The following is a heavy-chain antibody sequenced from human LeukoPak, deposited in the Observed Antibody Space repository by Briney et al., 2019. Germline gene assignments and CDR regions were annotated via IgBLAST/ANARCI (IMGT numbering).Heavy chain of an antibody. J-gene: IGHJ6*02. CDR1: GFTDSGLTFSSDW. D-gene: IGHD6-19*01. CDR3: AKDVPDWSSGWATIYYYYYYGMDV. Sequence: GGSLRLSCAGSGFTDSGLTFSSDWMSWVRQAPGKGLEWVAVISYDGSNKYYADSVKGRFTISRDNSKNTLYLQMNSLRAEDTAVYYCAKDVPDWSSGWATIYYYYYYGMDVWGQGTTVTVSS. CDR2: ISYDGSNK. V-gene: IGHV3-30*18.